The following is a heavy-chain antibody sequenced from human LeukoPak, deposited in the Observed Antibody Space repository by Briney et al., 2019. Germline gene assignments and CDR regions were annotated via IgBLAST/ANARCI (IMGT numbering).Heavy chain of an antibody. Sequence: GGSLRLSCAASGFTFSTYYMYLVRQAPGKGLEWVSASGGDGGSTYADSVKGRFTISRDNSKNTLYLQMNSLRAEDTATYYCAKALNYWYFDLWGRGNLVTVSS. CDR1: GFTFSTYY. CDR3: AKALNYWYFDL. V-gene: IGHV3-23*01. CDR2: SGGDGGST. J-gene: IGHJ2*01.